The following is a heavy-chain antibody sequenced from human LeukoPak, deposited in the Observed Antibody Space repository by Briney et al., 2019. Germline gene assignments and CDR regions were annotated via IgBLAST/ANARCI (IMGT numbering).Heavy chain of an antibody. CDR3: ASHTSYSSSYFDY. CDR1: GFTFSNYA. V-gene: IGHV3-30-3*01. CDR2: ISYDGSNK. J-gene: IGHJ4*02. D-gene: IGHD6-6*01. Sequence: PGGSLRLSCAASGFTFSNYAMSWVRQAPGKGLEWVAVISYDGSNKYYADSVKGRFTISRDNSKNTLYLQVNSLRAEDTAVYYCASHTSYSSSYFDYWGQGTLVTVSS.